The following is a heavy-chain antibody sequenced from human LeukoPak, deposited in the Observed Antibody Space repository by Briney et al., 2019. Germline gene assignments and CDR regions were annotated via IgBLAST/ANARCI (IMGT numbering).Heavy chain of an antibody. V-gene: IGHV4-59*08. J-gene: IGHJ4*02. CDR2: IYYSGST. D-gene: IGHD6-13*01. CDR1: GGPISSYY. Sequence: PSETLSLTCTVSGGPISSYYWSWIRQPPGKGLEWIGYIYYSGSTNYNPSLKSRVTISVDTSKNQFSLKLSSVTAADTAVYYCASGIAAGGYYFDYWGQGTLVTVSS. CDR3: ASGIAAGGYYFDY.